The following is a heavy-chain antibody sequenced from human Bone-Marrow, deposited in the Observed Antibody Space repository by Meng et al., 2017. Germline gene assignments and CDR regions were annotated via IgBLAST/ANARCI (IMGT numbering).Heavy chain of an antibody. J-gene: IGHJ4*02. CDR1: GGSISSGGYY. CDR3: ARNKPPITMVRGVIGGFDY. Sequence: SETLSLTCTVSGGSISSGGYYWSWIRQHPGKGLEWIGYIYYSGSTYYNPSLKSRVTISVDTSKNQFSLKLSSVTAADTAVYYCARNKPPITMVRGVIGGFDYWGQGTRVTVSS. D-gene: IGHD3-10*01. CDR2: IYYSGST. V-gene: IGHV4-31*02.